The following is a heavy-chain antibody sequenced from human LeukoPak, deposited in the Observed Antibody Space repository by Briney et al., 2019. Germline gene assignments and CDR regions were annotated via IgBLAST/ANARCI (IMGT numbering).Heavy chain of an antibody. CDR1: GGSISSYY. J-gene: IGHJ6*02. CDR2: IYYSGST. D-gene: IGHD2-15*01. V-gene: IGHV4-59*12. Sequence: PSETLSLTCTVSGGSISSYYWSWIRQPPGKGLEWIGYIYYSGSTNYNPSLERRVTISVDTSKNQFSLKLSSVTAADTAVYYCARGTVRYCSGGSCLNYYYGMDVWGQGTMVTVSS. CDR3: ARGTVRYCSGGSCLNYYYGMDV.